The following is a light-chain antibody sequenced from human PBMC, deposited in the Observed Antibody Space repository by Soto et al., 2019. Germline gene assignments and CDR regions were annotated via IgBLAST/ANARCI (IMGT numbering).Light chain of an antibody. V-gene: IGKV2-28*01. J-gene: IGKJ1*01. CDR2: LGS. Sequence: DIVMTQSPLSLPVTPGEPASISCRSSQSLLDSNGYNCLEWYLQKPGQSPQLLIYLGSNRASRGPDRFSGSGSGTDFTLKISSVEAEDVGVYYCMQSLQTPSTFGQGTKVEIK. CDR1: QSLLDSNGYNC. CDR3: MQSLQTPST.